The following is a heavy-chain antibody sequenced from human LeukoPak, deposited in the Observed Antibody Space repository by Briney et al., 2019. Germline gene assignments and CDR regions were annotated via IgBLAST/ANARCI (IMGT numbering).Heavy chain of an antibody. Sequence: PSETLSLTCTVPGGSVSSSSYSWGWIRQPPGKGLEWTGSIYYSGSTYYNPSLKSRVTISVDTSKNQFSLKLSSVTAADTAVYYCAIHYYDSSGYYPYYFDYWGQGTLVTVSS. J-gene: IGHJ4*02. CDR3: AIHYYDSSGYYPYYFDY. CDR2: IYYSGST. D-gene: IGHD3-22*01. CDR1: GGSVSSSSYS. V-gene: IGHV4-39*01.